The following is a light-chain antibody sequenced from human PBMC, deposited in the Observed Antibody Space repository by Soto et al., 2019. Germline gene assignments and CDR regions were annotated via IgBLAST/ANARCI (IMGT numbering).Light chain of an antibody. V-gene: IGKV3-20*01. CDR2: GAS. CDR1: QSVSSSY. CDR3: QQYGSPPWT. Sequence: EIVLTQSPGTLSLSPGERATLSCRASQSVSSSYLAWYQQKPGQAPRLLIYGASSRATGIPDRFSGSGSGTDFTLTISRLEPEDFAAYYCQQYGSPPWTFGQGIKVEIK. J-gene: IGKJ1*01.